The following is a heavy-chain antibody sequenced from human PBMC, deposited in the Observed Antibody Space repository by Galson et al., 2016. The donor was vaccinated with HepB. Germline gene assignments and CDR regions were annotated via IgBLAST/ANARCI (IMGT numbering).Heavy chain of an antibody. CDR1: GYTFTSYG. J-gene: IGHJ6*02. D-gene: IGHD2-8*01. V-gene: IGHV1-18*01. CDR2: ISGYNGNT. Sequence: SGYTFTSYGISWVRLAPGQGLEWMGWISGYNGNTNYARKFQGRVTLTTNTSTSTAYMELRSLRSDDPAVYYCARDIVLMVFSADYYYYGMDVWGQGTTVTVSS. CDR3: ARDIVLMVFSADYYYYGMDV.